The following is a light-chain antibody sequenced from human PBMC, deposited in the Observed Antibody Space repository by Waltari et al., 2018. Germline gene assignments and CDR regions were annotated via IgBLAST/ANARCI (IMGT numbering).Light chain of an antibody. CDR2: WND. Sequence: GSSSSIGSAYVYWYQQLSETAPKLLIYWNDHRPSGVPDRFSGSKSVTSASLAISGFRSEDEAESYCAAWDGSLSGRWVFGGGTKLTVL. J-gene: IGLJ3*02. CDR3: AAWDGSLSGRWV. CDR1: SSSIGSAY. V-gene: IGLV1-47*01.